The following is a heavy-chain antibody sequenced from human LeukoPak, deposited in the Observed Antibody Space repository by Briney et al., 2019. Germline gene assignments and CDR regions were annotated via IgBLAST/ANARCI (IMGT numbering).Heavy chain of an antibody. Sequence: PSETLSLTCTVSGGSISSGGYYWSWIRQHPGKGLEWIGSIYYSGSTYYNPSLKSRVTISVDTSKNQFSLKLSSVTAADTAVYYCARSFRSGYYDNFDYWGQGTLVTVSS. V-gene: IGHV4-39*01. CDR2: IYYSGST. D-gene: IGHD3-22*01. J-gene: IGHJ4*02. CDR3: ARSFRSGYYDNFDY. CDR1: GGSISSGGYY.